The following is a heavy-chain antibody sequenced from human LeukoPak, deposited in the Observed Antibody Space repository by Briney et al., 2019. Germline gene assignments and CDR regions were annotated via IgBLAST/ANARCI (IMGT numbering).Heavy chain of an antibody. D-gene: IGHD2-21*02. Sequence: ASLKGSSNASGYSFTSHYIHWVRHAPRQGLEWMGIINPSAGTTTSAPKLHGRVITTRDMSTSTVYMDMSSLRHDDTAVYYCARDLCGDCDSGGWYHFDYWGQGNLVTVSS. CDR2: INPSAGTT. V-gene: IGHV1-46*04. J-gene: IGHJ4*02. CDR1: GYSFTSHY. CDR3: ARDLCGDCDSGGWYHFDY.